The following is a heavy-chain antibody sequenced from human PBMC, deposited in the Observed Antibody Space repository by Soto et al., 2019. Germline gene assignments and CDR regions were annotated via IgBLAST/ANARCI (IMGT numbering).Heavy chain of an antibody. CDR3: ARVKKGAARIHDY. CDR1: GYSISSSNW. Sequence: QVQLQESGPGLVKPSDTLSLTCAVSGYSISSSNWWGWIRQPPGKGLEWIGYIYYSGSTYYNPSLNRRVTMSVDTSKSQFCLKLSSVTAVDTAVYYCARVKKGAARIHDYWGQGTLVTVSS. CDR2: IYYSGST. J-gene: IGHJ4*02. V-gene: IGHV4-28*03. D-gene: IGHD6-6*01.